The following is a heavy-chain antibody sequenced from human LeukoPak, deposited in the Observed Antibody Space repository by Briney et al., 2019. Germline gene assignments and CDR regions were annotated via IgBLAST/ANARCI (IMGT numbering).Heavy chain of an antibody. Sequence: PGGSLRLSCAPSGSTFSSYAMNWVRQPPGKGLGWGAAISSDWSKKYYTDSVKGRFNISSDNYKNTLYLEMNSLSSEDTAVYYCERNSAWLSYFDYWGQGSLVTVSS. D-gene: IGHD3-22*01. CDR1: GSTFSSYA. CDR3: ERNSAWLSYFDY. V-gene: IGHV3-30-3*01. CDR2: ISSDWSKK. J-gene: IGHJ4*02.